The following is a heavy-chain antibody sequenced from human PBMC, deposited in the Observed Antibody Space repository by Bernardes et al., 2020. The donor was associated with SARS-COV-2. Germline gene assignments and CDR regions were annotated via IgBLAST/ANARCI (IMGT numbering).Heavy chain of an antibody. Sequence: GGSLRLSCAASGFTFSSYWMHWVRQAPGKGLVWVSRINCDGSSTNYADSVKGRFTISRDNAKNTLYLQMNSLRAEDTAVYYCARDLYDFWSSYFGSVTNYYYYGMDGWGQGATVTVSS. V-gene: IGHV3-74*01. J-gene: IGHJ6*02. CDR2: INCDGSST. D-gene: IGHD3-3*01. CDR3: ARDLYDFWSSYFGSVTNYYYYGMDG. CDR1: GFTFSSYW.